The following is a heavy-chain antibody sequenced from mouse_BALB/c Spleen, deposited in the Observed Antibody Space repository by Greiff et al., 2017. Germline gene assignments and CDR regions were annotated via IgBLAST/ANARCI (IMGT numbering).Heavy chain of an antibody. V-gene: IGHV14-3*02. D-gene: IGHD2-1*01. Sequence: EVQLHQSGAELVKPGASVKLSCTASGFNITVTYMHWVKQRPEQGLEWIGRIDPANGTTTYDPKFQGKATITADTSSNSASLQLSSLTSADTAFYYCARGNYVTDYWGQGTTLTVSS. J-gene: IGHJ2*01. CDR2: IDPANGTT. CDR1: GFNITVTY. CDR3: ARGNYVTDY.